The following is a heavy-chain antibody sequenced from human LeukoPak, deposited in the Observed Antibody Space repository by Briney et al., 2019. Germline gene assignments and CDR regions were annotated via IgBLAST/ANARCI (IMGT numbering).Heavy chain of an antibody. CDR2: IYYSGST. J-gene: IGHJ1*01. CDR3: AKYINVEYFQH. V-gene: IGHV4-59*08. CDR1: GGSISSYY. Sequence: SETLSLTCTVSGGSISSYYWSRIRQPPGKGLEWIGYIYYSGSTNYNPSLKSRVTISVDTSKNQFSLKLSSVTAADTAMYYCAKYINVEYFQHWGQGTLVTVSS. D-gene: IGHD2-15*01.